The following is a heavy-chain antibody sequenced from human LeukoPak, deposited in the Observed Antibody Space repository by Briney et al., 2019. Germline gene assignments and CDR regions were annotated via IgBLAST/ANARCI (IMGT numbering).Heavy chain of an antibody. Sequence: SETLSLTCTVSGGSISSYYWSWIRQPPGKGLEWIGYIYYSGSTNYNHSLKSRVTISVDTSKNQVSLKLSSVTAADTAVYYCARSGGSNYNWFDPWGHGTLVTVSS. CDR2: IYYSGST. CDR3: ARSGGSNYNWFDP. V-gene: IGHV4-59*08. CDR1: GGSISSYY. J-gene: IGHJ5*02. D-gene: IGHD2-15*01.